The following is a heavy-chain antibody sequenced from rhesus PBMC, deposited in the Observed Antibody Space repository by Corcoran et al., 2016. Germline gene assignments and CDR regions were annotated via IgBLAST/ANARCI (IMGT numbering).Heavy chain of an antibody. D-gene: IGHD2-21*01. CDR3: ARGEYCTGSGCYYDY. V-gene: IGHV4-169*01. Sequence: QLQLQESGPGLVKPSETLSVTCAVSGGSISSNYWSWIRQPPGKGLEGIGRIYGSGNSTNYNPALKSRVTLSVDTSKNQLSLKLSSVTAADTAVYYCARGEYCTGSGCYYDYWGQGVLSPSPQ. CDR1: GGSISSNY. J-gene: IGHJ4*01. CDR2: IYGSGNST.